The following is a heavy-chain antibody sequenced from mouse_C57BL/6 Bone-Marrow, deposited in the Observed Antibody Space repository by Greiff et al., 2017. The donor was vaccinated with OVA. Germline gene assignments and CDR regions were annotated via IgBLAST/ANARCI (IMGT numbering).Heavy chain of an antibody. J-gene: IGHJ1*03. V-gene: IGHV4-1*01. D-gene: IGHD2-1*01. CDR2: INPDSSTI. CDR3: ARHVYYGNYDWYFDV. Sequence: EVKLQESGGGLVQPGGSLKLSCAASGFDFSRYWMSWVRRAPGKGLEWIGEINPDSSTINYAPSLKDKFIMSRDNAKNTLYLQMSKVRSEDTALYYCARHVYYGNYDWYFDVWGTGTTVTVSS. CDR1: GFDFSRYW.